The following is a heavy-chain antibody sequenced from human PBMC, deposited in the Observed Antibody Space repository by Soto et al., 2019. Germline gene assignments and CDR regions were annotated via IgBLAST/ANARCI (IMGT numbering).Heavy chain of an antibody. CDR2: VYYSGNT. D-gene: IGHD3-10*01. V-gene: IGHV4-59*01. CDR1: GGSISSYY. CDR3: ARYGSGSYYPTTFDY. Sequence: PSETLSLTCTVSGGSISSYYWSWIRQPPGKGLEWIGHVYYSGNTNYNPSLKSRVTISIDTSKNQFSLKLSSVTSADTAVYYCARYGSGSYYPTTFDYWGQGTLVTVSS. J-gene: IGHJ4*02.